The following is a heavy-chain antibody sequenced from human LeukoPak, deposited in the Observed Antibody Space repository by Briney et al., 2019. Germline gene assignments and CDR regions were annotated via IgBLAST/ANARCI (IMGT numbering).Heavy chain of an antibody. CDR2: ISSSGSTI. V-gene: IGHV3-11*01. J-gene: IGHJ6*02. D-gene: IGHD4-17*01. CDR3: ARSDGKYGDYVYRDYYYGMDV. CDR1: GFTVSSNY. Sequence: GGSLRLSCAASGFTVSSNYMSWVRQAPGKGLEWVSYISSSGSTIYYADSVKGRFTISRDNAKNSLYLQMNSLRAEDTAVYYCARSDGKYGDYVYRDYYYGMDVWGQGTTVTVSS.